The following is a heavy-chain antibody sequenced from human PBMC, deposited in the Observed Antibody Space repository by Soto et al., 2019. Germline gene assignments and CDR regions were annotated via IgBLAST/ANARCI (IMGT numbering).Heavy chain of an antibody. Sequence: SETLSLTCTVSGGSISSYYWSWIRQPPGKGLEWIGYIYYSGSTNYNPSLKSRVTISVDTSKNQFSLKLSSVTAEDTAVYYCASDVGVRKQARFYYYGMDVWGQGTTVTVSS. V-gene: IGHV4-59*01. CDR2: IYYSGST. CDR1: GGSISSYY. D-gene: IGHD3-10*01. CDR3: ASDVGVRKQARFYYYGMDV. J-gene: IGHJ6*02.